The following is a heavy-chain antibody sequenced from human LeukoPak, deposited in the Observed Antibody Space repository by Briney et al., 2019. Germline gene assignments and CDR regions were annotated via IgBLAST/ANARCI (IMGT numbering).Heavy chain of an antibody. Sequence: PGGSLRLSCAASGFSFSSNDMYWVRQAPGKGLEWVAVISYDGSNKYYADSVKGRFTISRDNSKNTLYLQMNSLRAEDTAVYYCARDQARWELPHGVDYWGQGTLVTVSS. CDR2: ISYDGSNK. D-gene: IGHD1-26*01. V-gene: IGHV3-30-3*01. J-gene: IGHJ4*02. CDR3: ARDQARWELPHGVDY. CDR1: GFSFSSND.